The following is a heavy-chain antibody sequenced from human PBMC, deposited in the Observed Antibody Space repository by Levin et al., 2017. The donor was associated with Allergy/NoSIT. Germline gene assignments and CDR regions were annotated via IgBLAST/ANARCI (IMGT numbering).Heavy chain of an antibody. CDR1: GFTFSDHY. V-gene: IGHV3-72*01. D-gene: IGHD6-6*01. CDR3: ARLNTQYSIDY. Sequence: GGSLRLSCAASGFTFSDHYMDWVRQAPGKGLEWVGRTRNKANSYTTEYAASVKGRFTISRDNSKNSLYLQMNSLKTEDTAVYYCARLNTQYSIDYWGQGTLVTVSS. J-gene: IGHJ4*02. CDR2: TRNKANSYTT.